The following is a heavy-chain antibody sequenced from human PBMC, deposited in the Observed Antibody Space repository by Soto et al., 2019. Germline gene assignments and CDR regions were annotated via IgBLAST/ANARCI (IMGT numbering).Heavy chain of an antibody. J-gene: IGHJ4*02. D-gene: IGHD7-27*01. CDR2: IRSKAYGGTT. CDR1: GFTFGDYA. V-gene: IGHV3-49*03. CDR3: TRAGPPLNWAEDFDY. Sequence: EVQLVESGGGLVQPGRSLRLSCTASGFTFGDYAMSWFRQAPGKGLEWVGFIRSKAYGGTTEYAASVKGRFTISRDDSKSIAYLQMNSLKTEDTAVYYCTRAGPPLNWAEDFDYWGQGTLVTVSS.